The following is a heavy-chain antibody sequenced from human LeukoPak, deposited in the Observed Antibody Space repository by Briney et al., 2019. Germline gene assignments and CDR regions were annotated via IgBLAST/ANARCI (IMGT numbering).Heavy chain of an antibody. CDR3: AKYEAAYDSSGLDAFDI. CDR2: ISGSGGST. V-gene: IGHV3-23*01. J-gene: IGHJ3*02. D-gene: IGHD3-22*01. Sequence: GGSLRLSCAASGFTFSSYAMSWVRQAPGKGLEWVSAISGSGGSTYYADSVKGRFTISRDNSKNTLYLQMNSLRAEDTAVYYCAKYEAAYDSSGLDAFDIWGQGTMVTVSS. CDR1: GFTFSSYA.